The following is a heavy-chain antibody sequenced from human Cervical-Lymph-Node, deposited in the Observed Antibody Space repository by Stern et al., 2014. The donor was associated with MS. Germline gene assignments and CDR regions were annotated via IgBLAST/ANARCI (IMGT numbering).Heavy chain of an antibody. V-gene: IGHV1-2*06. Sequence: HVQLVQSGAEVKKPGASVKVSCKASGYTFIDYFMHWVRQAPGQGLEWMGRVNPTSGSTNYAQKFQGRVTLTRDTSIDTAYMELTRLTSDDTAVYYCARDAVAGTFDYWGQGSLVTVSS. D-gene: IGHD6-19*01. CDR1: GYTFIDYF. J-gene: IGHJ4*02. CDR3: ARDAVAGTFDY. CDR2: VNPTSGST.